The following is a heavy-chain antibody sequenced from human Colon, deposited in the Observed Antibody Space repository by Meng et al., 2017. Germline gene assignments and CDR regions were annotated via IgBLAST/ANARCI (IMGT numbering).Heavy chain of an antibody. CDR3: ARVRGETAAYGDYEGSFDY. D-gene: IGHD4-17*01. CDR2: IIPIFGTA. V-gene: IGHV1-69*01. Sequence: QGQLGQSGAEVKKPGSSVKVSCKASGGTFSSYAISWVRQAPGQGLEWMGGIIPIFGTANYAQKFQGRVTITADESTSTAYMELSSLRSEDTAVYYCARVRGETAAYGDYEGSFDYWGQGTLVTVSS. J-gene: IGHJ4*02. CDR1: GGTFSSYA.